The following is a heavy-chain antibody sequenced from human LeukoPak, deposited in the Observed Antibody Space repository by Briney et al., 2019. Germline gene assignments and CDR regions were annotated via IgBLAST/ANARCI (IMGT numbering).Heavy chain of an antibody. D-gene: IGHD4-17*01. J-gene: IGHJ4*02. Sequence: GASVKVSCKASGYTLTGYYMHWVRQAPGQGLEWMGWINPNSGGTNYAQKFQGRVTMTRDTSISTAYMELSRLRSDDTAVYYCARSRFDGDPFDYWGQGTLVTVSS. CDR2: INPNSGGT. CDR3: ARSRFDGDPFDY. V-gene: IGHV1-2*02. CDR1: GYTLTGYY.